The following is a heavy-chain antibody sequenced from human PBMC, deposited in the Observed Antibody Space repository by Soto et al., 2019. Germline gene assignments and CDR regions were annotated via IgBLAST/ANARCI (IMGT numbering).Heavy chain of an antibody. CDR3: ARDRVSYYYGMDV. CDR2: ISSSSSYI. D-gene: IGHD6-6*01. Sequence: VQLMESGGGLVKPGGSLRLSCAASGCTFSSYSMNWVRQAPGKGLEWVSSISSSSSYIYYADSVKGRFTISRDNAKNSLYLQMNSLRAEDTAVYYCARDRVSYYYGMDVWGQGTTVTVSS. V-gene: IGHV3-21*01. J-gene: IGHJ6*02. CDR1: GCTFSSYS.